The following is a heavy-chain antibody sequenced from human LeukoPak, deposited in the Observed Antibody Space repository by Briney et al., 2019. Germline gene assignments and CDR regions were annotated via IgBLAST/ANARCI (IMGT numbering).Heavy chain of an antibody. CDR1: GFTLSTYA. CDR3: AKDLGATGPFDY. D-gene: IGHD1-26*01. CDR2: ISGSGGST. J-gene: IGHJ4*02. V-gene: IGHV3-23*01. Sequence: GGSLRLSCAASGFTLSTYAMHWVRQAPGKGLEWVSAISGSGGSTYYADSVKGRFTISRDNSKNTLYLQMNSLRAEDTAVYYCAKDLGATGPFDYWGQGTLVTVSS.